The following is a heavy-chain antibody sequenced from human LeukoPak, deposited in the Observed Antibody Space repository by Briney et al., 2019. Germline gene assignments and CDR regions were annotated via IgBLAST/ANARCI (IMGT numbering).Heavy chain of an antibody. CDR2: IYHSGST. D-gene: IGHD2-15*01. J-gene: IGHJ6*03. CDR3: ARDGRGHCSGGSCPTHYYYYYYMDV. CDR1: GYSISSGYY. V-gene: IGHV4-38-2*02. Sequence: SETLSLTCAVSGYSISSGYYWGWIRQPPGKGLEWIGSIYHSGSTYYNPSLKSRVTISVDTSKNQFSLKLSSVTAADTAVYYCARDGRGHCSGGSCPTHYYYYYYMDVWGKGTTVTVSS.